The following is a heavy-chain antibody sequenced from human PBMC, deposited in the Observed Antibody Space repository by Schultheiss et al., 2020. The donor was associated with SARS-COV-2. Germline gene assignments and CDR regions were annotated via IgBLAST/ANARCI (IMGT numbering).Heavy chain of an antibody. Sequence: GSLRLSCAASGFTFSDYYMSWIRRAPGKGLEWIGEINHSGSTNYNPSLKSRVTISVDTSKNQFSLKLSSVTAADTAVYYCARARVGSGSYYNYWGQGTLVTVSS. J-gene: IGHJ4*02. CDR2: INHSGST. CDR1: GFTFSDYY. D-gene: IGHD1-26*01. CDR3: ARARVGSGSYYNY. V-gene: IGHV4-34*01.